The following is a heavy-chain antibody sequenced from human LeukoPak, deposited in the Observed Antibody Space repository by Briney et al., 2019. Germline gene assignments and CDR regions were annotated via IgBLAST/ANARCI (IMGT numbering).Heavy chain of an antibody. J-gene: IGHJ3*02. V-gene: IGHV1-69*01. Sequence: SVKVSCKASGGTFSSYAISWVRQAPGQGLEWMGGIIPIFGTANYAQKFQGRVTITADESTSTAYMELSGLRSEDAAVYYCARDQSAMVTMRTFDIWGQGTMVTVSS. CDR1: GGTFSSYA. CDR3: ARDQSAMVTMRTFDI. D-gene: IGHD5-18*01. CDR2: IIPIFGTA.